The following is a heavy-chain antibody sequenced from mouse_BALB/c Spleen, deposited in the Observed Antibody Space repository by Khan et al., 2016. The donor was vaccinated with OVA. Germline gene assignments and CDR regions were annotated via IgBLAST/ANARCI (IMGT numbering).Heavy chain of an antibody. Sequence: EVELVESGGGLVQPGGSRKLSCAASGFTFSSFGMHWVRQAPEKGLEWVAYISSGSATIYYADIVKGRFTISRDNPKNTLFLQLTSLSSEDTAMYYCARSRITTWYFDVWGAGTTVTVSS. J-gene: IGHJ1*01. V-gene: IGHV5-17*02. D-gene: IGHD2-4*01. CDR1: GFTFSSFG. CDR3: ARSRITTWYFDV. CDR2: ISSGSATI.